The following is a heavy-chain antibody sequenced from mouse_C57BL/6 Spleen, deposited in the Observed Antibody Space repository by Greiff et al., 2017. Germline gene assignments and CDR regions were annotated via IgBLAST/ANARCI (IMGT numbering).Heavy chain of an antibody. Sequence: EVQLQQSGPELVKPGASVKISCKASGYTFTDYYMNWVKQSHGKSLEWIGDINPNNGGTSYNQKFKGKATLTVDKSSSTAYMELRSLTSEDSAVYYCARYHYDYDAFAYWGQGTLVTVSA. J-gene: IGHJ3*01. D-gene: IGHD2-4*01. V-gene: IGHV1-26*01. CDR3: ARYHYDYDAFAY. CDR2: INPNNGGT. CDR1: GYTFTDYY.